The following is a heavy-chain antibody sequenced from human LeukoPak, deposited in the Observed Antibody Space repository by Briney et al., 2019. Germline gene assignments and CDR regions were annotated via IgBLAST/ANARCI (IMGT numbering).Heavy chain of an antibody. Sequence: PSETLSLTCNVSGGSVSRSSYYWGWLRQPPGKGLEWIGNIYYSGSTFYNPSLMSRVTMSVDTSKNQFSLRLSSVTAADTAVYYCARPWQAISSFRSDAFDIWGQGTMVTVSS. D-gene: IGHD6-13*01. CDR2: IYYSGST. V-gene: IGHV4-39*07. J-gene: IGHJ3*02. CDR1: GGSVSRSSYY. CDR3: ARPWQAISSFRSDAFDI.